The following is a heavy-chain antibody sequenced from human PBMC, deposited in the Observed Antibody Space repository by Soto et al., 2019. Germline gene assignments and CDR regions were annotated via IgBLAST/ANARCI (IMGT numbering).Heavy chain of an antibody. D-gene: IGHD6-19*01. CDR2: MNPNSGNT. CDR3: ARGQRWXVAVAGGGDF. CDR1: GYTSISYV. V-gene: IGHV1-8*01. J-gene: IGHJ4*02. Sequence: QVQLVQSGAEVKKPGASVKVSCKASGYTSISYVINWVRQAAGQGLEWMGWMNPNSGNTVYAQKFQGRVTMTRNTSISTAYMELSNLRSEDTAVYFCARGQRWXVAVAGGGDFWGQGTLVTISS.